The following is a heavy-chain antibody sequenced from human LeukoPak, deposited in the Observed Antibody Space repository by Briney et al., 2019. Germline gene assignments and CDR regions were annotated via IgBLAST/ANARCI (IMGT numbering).Heavy chain of an antibody. CDR3: ARDWSQYYYDSSGYYSGFDY. D-gene: IGHD3-22*01. CDR2: IWYDGSNK. V-gene: IGHV3-33*01. Sequence: HPGRSLRLSCAASGFTFSSYGMHWVRQAPGKGLEWVAVIWYDGSNKYYADSVKGRFTISRDNSKNTLYLQMNSLRAEDTAVYYCARDWSQYYYDSSGYYSGFDYWGQGTLVTASS. J-gene: IGHJ4*02. CDR1: GFTFSSYG.